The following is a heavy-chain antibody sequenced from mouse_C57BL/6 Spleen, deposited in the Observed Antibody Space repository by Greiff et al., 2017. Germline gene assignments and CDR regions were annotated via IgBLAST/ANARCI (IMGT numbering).Heavy chain of an antibody. Sequence: QVQLQQSGPELVKPGASVKISCKASGYAFSSSWMNWVKQRPGKGLEWIGRIYPGDGDTNYNGKFKGKATLTADKSSSTAYMQLSSLTSEDSAVYFCARSVYDYDAYAMDYWGQGTPVTVSS. CDR1: GYAFSSSW. D-gene: IGHD2-4*01. V-gene: IGHV1-82*01. CDR2: IYPGDGDT. CDR3: ARSVYDYDAYAMDY. J-gene: IGHJ4*01.